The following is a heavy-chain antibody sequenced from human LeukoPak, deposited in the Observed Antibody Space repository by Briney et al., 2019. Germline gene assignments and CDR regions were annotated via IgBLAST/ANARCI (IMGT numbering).Heavy chain of an antibody. Sequence: ASVKVSCKASGYTFTSYGISWVRQAPGQGLEWMGWISAYNGNTNYAQKLQGRVTMTTVTSTSTAYMELRSLRSDDTAVYYCARDGAYHDSSGSYYGVGDDFWGQGTLVTVSS. J-gene: IGHJ4*02. D-gene: IGHD3-22*01. CDR1: GYTFTSYG. V-gene: IGHV1-18*01. CDR2: ISAYNGNT. CDR3: ARDGAYHDSSGSYYGVGDDF.